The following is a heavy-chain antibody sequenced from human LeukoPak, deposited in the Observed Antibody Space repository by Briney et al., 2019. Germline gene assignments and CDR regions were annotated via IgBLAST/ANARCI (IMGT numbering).Heavy chain of an antibody. CDR2: IYTSGST. CDR3: ARAGVQRITIFGVALAFGI. V-gene: IGHV4-61*02. Sequence: PSETLSLTCTVSGGSISSGSYYWSWIRQPAGKGLEWIGRIYTSGSTNYNPSLKSRVTISVDTSKNQFSLKLSSVTAADTAVYYCARAGVQRITIFGVALAFGIWGQGTMVTVSS. CDR1: GGSISSGSYY. J-gene: IGHJ3*02. D-gene: IGHD3-3*01.